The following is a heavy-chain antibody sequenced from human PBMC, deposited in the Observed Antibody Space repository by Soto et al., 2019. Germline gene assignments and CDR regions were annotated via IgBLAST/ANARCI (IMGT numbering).Heavy chain of an antibody. CDR2: IRSKAYGGTT. V-gene: IGHV3-49*04. CDR3: TRVWRGYGMDV. CDR1: GFTFGDYA. J-gene: IGHJ6*02. Sequence: PGGSLRLSCTASGFTFGDYAMSWVRQAPGKGLEWVGFIRSKAYGGTTEYAASVKGRFTISGDDSKSIAYLQMNSLKTEYTAVYYCTRVWRGYGMDVWGQGTTVTVSS. D-gene: IGHD2-21*01.